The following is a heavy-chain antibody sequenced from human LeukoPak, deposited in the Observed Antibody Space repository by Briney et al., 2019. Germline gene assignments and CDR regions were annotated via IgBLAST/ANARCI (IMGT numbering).Heavy chain of an antibody. CDR2: ISSNGGST. D-gene: IGHD6-13*01. CDR3: VKDHAPYSSTDWFGP. V-gene: IGHV3-64D*06. Sequence: GGSLRLSCSASGFTFSSYAMHWVRQAPGKGLEYVSAISSNGGSTYYADSVKGRSTISRDNSKNTLYLQMSSLRAEDTAVYYCVKDHAPYSSTDWFGPWGQGTLVTVSS. CDR1: GFTFSSYA. J-gene: IGHJ5*02.